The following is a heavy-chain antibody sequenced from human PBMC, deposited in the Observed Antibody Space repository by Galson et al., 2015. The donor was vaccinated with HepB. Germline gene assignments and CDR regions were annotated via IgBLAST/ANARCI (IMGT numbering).Heavy chain of an antibody. J-gene: IGHJ4*02. CDR2: ISYDGSNK. CDR3: VKGPY. Sequence: SLRLSCAASGFTFSSYAMHWVRQAPGKGLEWVAVISYDGSNKYYADSVRGRFTISRDNSRNTLYLQMNSLRAEDTAVYYCVKGPYWGQGTLVSVSS. V-gene: IGHV3-30-3*01. CDR1: GFTFSSYA.